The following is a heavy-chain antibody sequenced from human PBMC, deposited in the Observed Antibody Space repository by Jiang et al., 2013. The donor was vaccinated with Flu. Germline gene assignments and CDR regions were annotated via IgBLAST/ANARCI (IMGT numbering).Heavy chain of an antibody. V-gene: IGHV3-33*08. D-gene: IGHD3-16*01. CDR2: IWYDGSNK. Sequence: QLLESGGGVVQPGRSLRLSCAASGFTFSSYGMHWVRQAPGKGLEWVAIIWYDGSNKYYADSVKGRFTISRDNSKNTLYLQMNSLRAEDTAVYYCARPQHGIMITFGTDAFDIWGQGTMVTVSS. J-gene: IGHJ3*02. CDR1: GFTFSSYG. CDR3: ARPQHGIMITFGTDAFDI.